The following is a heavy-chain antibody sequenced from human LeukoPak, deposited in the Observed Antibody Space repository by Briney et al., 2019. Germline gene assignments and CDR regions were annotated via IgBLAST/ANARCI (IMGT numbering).Heavy chain of an antibody. D-gene: IGHD6-13*01. CDR2: ISYDGSNK. J-gene: IGHJ3*02. CDR1: GFTFSSYG. Sequence: GRSLRLSCAASGFTFSSYGMHWVRQAPGKGLEWVAVISYDGSNKYYADSVKGRFTISRDNSKNTLYLQMNSLRAEDTAVYYCAKDPGEQQLVRFGAFDIWGQGTMVTVSS. CDR3: AKDPGEQQLVRFGAFDI. V-gene: IGHV3-30*18.